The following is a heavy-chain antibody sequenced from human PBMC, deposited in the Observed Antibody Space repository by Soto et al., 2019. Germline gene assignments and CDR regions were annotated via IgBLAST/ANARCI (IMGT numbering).Heavy chain of an antibody. J-gene: IGHJ4*02. V-gene: IGHV3-23*01. CDR2: ISGCGGNT. CDR3: AKDRFGIVGPVDY. D-gene: IGHD1-26*01. CDR1: GLIFSDYA. Sequence: EVQLLESGGDLVQPGGSLRLSCAASGLIFSDYAMSWVRQAPGKGLECVACISGCGGNTFYADSVKGRFTISRDNSKNTLSLHMNSLRVDDTAVYFCAKDRFGIVGPVDYWGQGTLVTVSS.